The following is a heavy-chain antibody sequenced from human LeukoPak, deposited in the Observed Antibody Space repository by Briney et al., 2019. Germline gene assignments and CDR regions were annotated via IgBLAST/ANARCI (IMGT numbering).Heavy chain of an antibody. J-gene: IGHJ5*01. CDR2: INPNSGGT. V-gene: IGHV1-2*02. Sequence: ASVKVSCKASGYTFTGYYMHWVRQAPGQGLEWMGWINPNSGGTNYAQKFQGRVTMTRDTSISTAYMELSRLRADDTAFYYCARGHDSSAFHALDSWGHGTLVTVSS. D-gene: IGHD3-22*01. CDR3: ARGHDSSAFHALDS. CDR1: GYTFTGYY.